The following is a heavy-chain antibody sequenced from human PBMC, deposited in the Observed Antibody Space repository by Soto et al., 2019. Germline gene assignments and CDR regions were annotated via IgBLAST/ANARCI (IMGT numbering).Heavy chain of an antibody. CDR3: ARGLPRTGYSSSWYSLINYGMDV. J-gene: IGHJ6*02. CDR2: INPNSGGT. Sequence: ASVKVSCKASGYTFTGYYMHWVRQAPGQGLEWMGWINPNSGGTNYAQKFQGWVTMTRDTSISTAYMELSRLRSDDTAVYYCARGLPRTGYSSSWYSLINYGMDVWGQ. D-gene: IGHD6-13*01. CDR1: GYTFTGYY. V-gene: IGHV1-2*04.